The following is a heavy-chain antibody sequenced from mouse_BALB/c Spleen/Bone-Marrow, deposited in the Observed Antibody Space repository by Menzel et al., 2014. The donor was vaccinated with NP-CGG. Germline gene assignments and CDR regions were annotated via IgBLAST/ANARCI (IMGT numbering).Heavy chain of an antibody. CDR2: INPSSGYT. D-gene: IGHD1-2*01. Sequence: VQLQESGAELARPGASVKMSCKASGYTFTSYTIHWVKQRPGQGLEWIGYINPSSGYTNYNQKFKDKATLTADTSSSTACMQLSSLTSEDSAVYYCARGGLRLPYAMDYWGQGTSVTVSS. V-gene: IGHV1-4*01. CDR1: GYTFTSYT. J-gene: IGHJ4*01. CDR3: ARGGLRLPYAMDY.